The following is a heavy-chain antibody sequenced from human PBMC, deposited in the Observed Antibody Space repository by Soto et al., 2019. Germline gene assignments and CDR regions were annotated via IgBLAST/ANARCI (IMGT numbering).Heavy chain of an antibody. Sequence: QVQLVQSGAEVKKPGSSVKVSCKASGGTFSSYAISWVRQAPGQGLEWMGGIIPIFGTANYAQKFQGRVTITADESTSXAFXELSSLRSEDTAVYYCARSNYYDSSGFEGYNWFDPWGQGTLVTVSS. J-gene: IGHJ5*02. CDR1: GGTFSSYA. D-gene: IGHD3-22*01. CDR2: IIPIFGTA. V-gene: IGHV1-69*12. CDR3: ARSNYYDSSGFEGYNWFDP.